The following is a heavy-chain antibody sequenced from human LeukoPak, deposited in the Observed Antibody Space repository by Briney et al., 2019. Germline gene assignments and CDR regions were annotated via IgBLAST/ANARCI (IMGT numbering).Heavy chain of an antibody. J-gene: IGHJ3*02. CDR2: ISDSGIT. CDR1: GGSISSYF. V-gene: IGHV4-59*01. CDR3: ARAVTGTTSWDAFDI. D-gene: IGHD1-7*01. Sequence: PETLSLTCSVSGGSISSYFWSWIRQAPGKGLEWIAYISDSGITNYNPSLKSRVTISVDTSKNQFSLRLSSVTAADTAVYYCARAVTGTTSWDAFDIWGQGTMVTVSS.